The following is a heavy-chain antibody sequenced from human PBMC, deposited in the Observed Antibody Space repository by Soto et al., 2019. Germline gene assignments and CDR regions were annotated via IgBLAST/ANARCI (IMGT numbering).Heavy chain of an antibody. J-gene: IGHJ6*02. CDR1: GGSINSYY. CDR2: IYYSGST. CDR3: AAMATDYSSGMDV. V-gene: IGHV4-59*08. Sequence: QVQLQESGPGLVKPSETLSLTCTVSGGSINSYYWSWIRQPPGKGLEWIAYIYYSGSTNYNPSLKSRVTISVDPCKAQFSLKVKFVTDADTAVYYCAAMATDYSSGMDVWGQGTTVTVSS. D-gene: IGHD5-12*01.